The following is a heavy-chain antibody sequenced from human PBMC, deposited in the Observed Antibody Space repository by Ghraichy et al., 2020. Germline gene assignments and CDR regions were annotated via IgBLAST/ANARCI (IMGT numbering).Heavy chain of an antibody. D-gene: IGHD3-10*01. Sequence: SQTLSLTCTVSGVSLRNSFWNWVRQPPEKGLEWIGYMYGSERTDYNSSLKSRVTISVDTSKNQISLRLDSVTAADTAVYYCVRDMAIWGQGTLVSVSS. J-gene: IGHJ4*02. CDR3: VRDMAI. CDR2: MYGSERT. V-gene: IGHV4-59*01. CDR1: GVSLRNSF.